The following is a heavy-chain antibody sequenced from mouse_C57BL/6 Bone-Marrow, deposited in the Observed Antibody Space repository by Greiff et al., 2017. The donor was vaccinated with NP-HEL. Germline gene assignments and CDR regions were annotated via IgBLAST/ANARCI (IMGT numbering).Heavy chain of an antibody. J-gene: IGHJ2*01. Sequence: QVQLQQSGAELVRPGASVKLSCKASGYTFTDYYINWVKQRPGQGLEWIARIYPGSGNTYYNEKFKGKATLTAEKSSSTAYMQLSSLTSEDSAVYFCARWGDYYGSRSPYYFDYWGQGTTLTVSS. CDR1: GYTFTDYY. CDR3: ARWGDYYGSRSPYYFDY. V-gene: IGHV1-76*01. D-gene: IGHD1-1*01. CDR2: IYPGSGNT.